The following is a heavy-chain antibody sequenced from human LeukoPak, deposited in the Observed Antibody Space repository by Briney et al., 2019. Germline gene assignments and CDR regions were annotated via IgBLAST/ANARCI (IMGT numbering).Heavy chain of an antibody. Sequence: ASVKVSCKASGYTFTGYYMHWVRQAPGQGLEWMGWINPNSGGTNYAQKLQGRVTMTTDTSTSTAYMELRSLRSDDTAVYYCARDEAHDYGGNPTDYWGQGTLVTVSS. CDR2: INPNSGGT. V-gene: IGHV1-2*02. CDR1: GYTFTGYY. CDR3: ARDEAHDYGGNPTDY. J-gene: IGHJ4*02. D-gene: IGHD4-23*01.